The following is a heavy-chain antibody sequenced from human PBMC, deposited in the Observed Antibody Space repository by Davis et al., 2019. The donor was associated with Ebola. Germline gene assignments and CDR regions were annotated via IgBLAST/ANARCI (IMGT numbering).Heavy chain of an antibody. CDR2: IWFDGTRE. Sequence: PGGSLRLSCAVSGFALSNYAMHWVRQAPGKGLEWVALIWFDGTRENYADSVKGRFTISRDDSKNTLALQMNGLRDEDTAIYYCARDRSFGSLDFGGQGTPVTVSS. V-gene: IGHV3-33*08. D-gene: IGHD3-3*02. CDR3: ARDRSFGSLDF. J-gene: IGHJ4*02. CDR1: GFALSNYA.